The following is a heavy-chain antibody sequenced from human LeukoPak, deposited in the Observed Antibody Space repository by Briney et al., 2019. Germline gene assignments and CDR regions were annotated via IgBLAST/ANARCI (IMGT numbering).Heavy chain of an antibody. J-gene: IGHJ4*02. CDR2: IIPIFGTA. Sequence: SVKVSCKASGGTFSSYAISWVRQAPGQGLEWMGGIIPIFGTANYAQKFQGRVTITADESTSTAYMELSSLRSEDTAVYCCAVCGYCSSTSPAVDYWGQGTLVTVSS. V-gene: IGHV1-69*13. CDR1: GGTFSSYA. D-gene: IGHD2-2*01. CDR3: AVCGYCSSTSPAVDY.